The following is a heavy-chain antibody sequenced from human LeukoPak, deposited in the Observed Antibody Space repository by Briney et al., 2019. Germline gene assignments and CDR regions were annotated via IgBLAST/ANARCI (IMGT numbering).Heavy chain of an antibody. D-gene: IGHD4-17*01. CDR1: GFTFSSYG. CDR3: ARSPGAAANWFDP. CDR2: IWYDGSNK. V-gene: IGHV3-33*01. J-gene: IGHJ5*02. Sequence: GRSLRLSCAASGFTFSSYGMHWVRQAPGKGLEWVAVIWYDGSNKYYADSVKGRFTISRDNSKNTLYLQMNSLRAEDTAVYYCARSPGAAANWFDPWGQGTLVTVSS.